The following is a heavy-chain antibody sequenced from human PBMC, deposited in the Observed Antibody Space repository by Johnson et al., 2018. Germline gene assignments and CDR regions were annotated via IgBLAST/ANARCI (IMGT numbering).Heavy chain of an antibody. D-gene: IGHD2-21*01. CDR1: GGTFSSYA. J-gene: IGHJ4*02. CDR2: IILRFGAP. V-gene: IGHV1-69*01. Sequence: QVQLVESGAEVKKPGSSVQVSCKASGGTFSSYAFSWVRQAPGQGLEWMGGIILRFGAPSYAQKFQGRVTITADESASTVYMELSRLRSEDTALYYCAKEGETYFFDYWGQGTMVTVSS. CDR3: AKEGETYFFDY.